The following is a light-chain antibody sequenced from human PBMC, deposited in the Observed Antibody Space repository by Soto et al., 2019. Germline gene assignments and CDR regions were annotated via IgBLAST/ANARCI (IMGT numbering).Light chain of an antibody. V-gene: IGLV2-14*03. J-gene: IGLJ1*01. CDR1: SSDVGNYNF. CDR3: CSYTTSSTYV. Sequence: QSVLTQPASVSGSPGQSIAISCTGTSSDVGNYNFVSWYQQHPGKAPKLMIYDVSNRPSGISNRFSGSKSGNTASLTISGLQAEDEADYYCCSYTTSSTYVFVTGTKVTVL. CDR2: DVS.